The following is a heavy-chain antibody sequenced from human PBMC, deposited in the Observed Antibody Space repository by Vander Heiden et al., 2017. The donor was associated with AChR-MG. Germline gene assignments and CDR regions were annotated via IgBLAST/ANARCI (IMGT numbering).Heavy chain of an antibody. CDR2: ISSSGSTI. J-gene: IGHJ2*01. CDR3: ASLPAIEDWYFDL. V-gene: IGHV3-11*01. Sequence: QVQLVESGGGLVKPGGSLRLPCAASGFTCSDYYMSWIRQGPGKGLAWVSYISSSGSTIYYADSVKSRFTISRDNAKNSLYLQMNSLRAEETAVYYCASLPAIEDWYFDLWGRGTLVTVSS. D-gene: IGHD2-2*02. CDR1: GFTCSDYY.